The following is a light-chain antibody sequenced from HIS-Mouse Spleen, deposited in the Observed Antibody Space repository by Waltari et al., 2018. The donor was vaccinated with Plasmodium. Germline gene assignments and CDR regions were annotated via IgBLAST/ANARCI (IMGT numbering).Light chain of an antibody. CDR3: QQYNNWSFT. V-gene: IGKV3-15*01. CDR1: QSVSSN. Sequence: EIVMTQSPATLSVSPGERATLSCRASQSVSSNLACYQQKPGLAPRLLIYGASTRATGIPARFSGSGSGTEFTLTISSLQSEDFAVYYCQQYNNWSFTFGPGTKVDIK. CDR2: GAS. J-gene: IGKJ3*01.